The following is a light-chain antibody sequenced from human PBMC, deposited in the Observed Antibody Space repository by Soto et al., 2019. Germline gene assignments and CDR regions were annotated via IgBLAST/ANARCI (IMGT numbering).Light chain of an antibody. CDR2: DVS. CDR3: HQRYNWPRVT. V-gene: IGKV3-11*01. CDR1: QSVSNS. J-gene: IGKJ5*01. Sequence: EIALTQSQARMTVAPGESVNLSVRGSQSVSNSLAWYQQKPGQPPRLLIYDVSNRATGIPARFSGSGSGTDFTLTIPSREPEDFAVYFCHQRYNWPRVTFGQGTRLEIK.